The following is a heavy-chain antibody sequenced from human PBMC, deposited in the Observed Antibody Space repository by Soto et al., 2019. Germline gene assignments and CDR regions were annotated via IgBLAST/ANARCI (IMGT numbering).Heavy chain of an antibody. CDR1: GGSFSGYY. V-gene: IGHV4-34*01. D-gene: IGHD3-10*01. J-gene: IGHJ6*03. CDR2: INHSGST. Sequence: KTSETLSLTCAVYGGSFSGYYWSWIRQPPGKGLEWIGEINHSGSTNYNPSLKGRVTISVDTSKNQFSLKLSSVTAADTAVYYCARGLRGSGRFDGNYYYYYYMDVWGKGTTVTVSS. CDR3: ARGLRGSGRFDGNYYYYYYMDV.